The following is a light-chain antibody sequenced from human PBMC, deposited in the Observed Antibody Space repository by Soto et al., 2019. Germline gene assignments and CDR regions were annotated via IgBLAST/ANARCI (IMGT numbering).Light chain of an antibody. V-gene: IGKV3-11*01. CDR1: QSVSSY. CDR3: QQRSNWPSGT. Sequence: TMSLSPVERAPLSCRASQSVSSYLAWYQQKPGQAPRLLIYDASNRATGIPARFSGSGSGTDFTLTISSLEPEDFAVYYCQQRSNWPSGTFGQGTKVDIK. CDR2: DAS. J-gene: IGKJ1*01.